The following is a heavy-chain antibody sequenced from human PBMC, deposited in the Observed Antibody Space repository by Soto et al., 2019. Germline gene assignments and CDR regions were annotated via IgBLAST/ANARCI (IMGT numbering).Heavy chain of an antibody. Sequence: QVQLQKWGAGLLKPSETLSLTCAVYGGSFSGYYWSWIRQPPGKGLEWIGEINHSGSTNYNPSLKSRVTISVDTSKNQFSLKLSSVTAADTAVYYCARDHYYYYGMDVWGQGTTVTVSS. J-gene: IGHJ6*02. CDR2: INHSGST. CDR1: GGSFSGYY. V-gene: IGHV4-34*01. CDR3: ARDHYYYYGMDV.